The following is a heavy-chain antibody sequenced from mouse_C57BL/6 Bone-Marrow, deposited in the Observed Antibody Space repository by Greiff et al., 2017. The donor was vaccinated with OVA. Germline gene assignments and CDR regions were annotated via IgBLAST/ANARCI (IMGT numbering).Heavy chain of an antibody. V-gene: IGHV2-5*01. CDR1: GFSLTSYG. D-gene: IGHD4-1*01. J-gene: IGHJ2*01. CDR2: IWRGGST. Sequence: VKLMESGPGLVQPSQSLSITCTVSGFSLTSYGVHWVRQSPGKGLEWLGVIWRGGSTDYNAAFMSRLSITKDNSKSQVFFKMNSLQADDTAIYYCAKFNWDRGRYYFDYWGQGTTLTVSS. CDR3: AKFNWDRGRYYFDY.